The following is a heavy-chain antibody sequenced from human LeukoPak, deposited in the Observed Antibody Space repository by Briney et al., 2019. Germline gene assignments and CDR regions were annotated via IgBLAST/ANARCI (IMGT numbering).Heavy chain of an antibody. D-gene: IGHD6-19*01. CDR1: GGSISSSSYY. CDR2: IYYSGST. Sequence: SETLSLTCTVSGGSISSSSYYWGWIRQPPGKGLEWIGSIYYSGSTYYNPSLKSRVTISVDTSKNQFSLKLSSVIAADTAVYYCASHQQWLVPGRAFDIWGQGTMVTVSS. J-gene: IGHJ3*02. CDR3: ASHQQWLVPGRAFDI. V-gene: IGHV4-39*01.